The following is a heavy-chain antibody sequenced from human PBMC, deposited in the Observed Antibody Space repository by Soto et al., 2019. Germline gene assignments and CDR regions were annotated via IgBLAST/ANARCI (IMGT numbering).Heavy chain of an antibody. V-gene: IGHV5-10-1*01. Sequence: GESLKISCKGSGYSFTTYWISWVRQMPGKGLEWMGRIDPSDSYTKYSPSFQGHVTISADRSISTAYLQWSSLKASDTAMYYCARQEPDYYYYYGMDVWGQGTTVTVSS. CDR3: ARQEPDYYYYYGMDV. D-gene: IGHD1-1*01. CDR1: GYSFTTYW. J-gene: IGHJ6*02. CDR2: IDPSDSYT.